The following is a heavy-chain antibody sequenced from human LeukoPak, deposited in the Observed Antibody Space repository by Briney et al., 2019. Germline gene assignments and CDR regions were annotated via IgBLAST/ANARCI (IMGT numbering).Heavy chain of an antibody. CDR3: ARDWSSSGWYDY. CDR1: GCSISSYY. V-gene: IGHV4-59*01. D-gene: IGHD6-19*01. CDR2: IYYSGST. Sequence: SETLSLTCTVSGCSISSYYWSWIRQPPGKGLEWIGYIYYSGSTNYNPSLKSRVTISVDTSNNQFSLKLSSVTAADTAVYYCARDWSSSGWYDYWGQGTLVTVSS. J-gene: IGHJ4*02.